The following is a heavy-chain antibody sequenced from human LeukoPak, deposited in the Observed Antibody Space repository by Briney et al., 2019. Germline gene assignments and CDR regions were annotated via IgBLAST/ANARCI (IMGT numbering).Heavy chain of an antibody. CDR1: GFTVRSLW. D-gene: IGHD1-14*01. Sequence: GGSLGLAWTASGFTVRSLWMDWVRQAPGKGLVWVSDMNEDGTTTRYADSVKGRFTISRDNAKNTLYLQINNLRAEDTAVYFCARGGVNPVDHWGQGTLVTVSS. J-gene: IGHJ4*02. V-gene: IGHV3-74*01. CDR3: ARGGVNPVDH. CDR2: MNEDGTTT.